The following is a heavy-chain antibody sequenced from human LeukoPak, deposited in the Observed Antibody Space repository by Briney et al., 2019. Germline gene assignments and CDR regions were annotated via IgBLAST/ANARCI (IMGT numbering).Heavy chain of an antibody. V-gene: IGHV1-69*01. J-gene: IGHJ5*02. Sequence: SVKVSCKASRGTFSSYAISWVRQAPGQGLEWMGGIIPIFGTANYAQKFQGRVTITADESTSTAYTELSSLRSEDTAVYYCAREEPAAINWFDPWGQGTLVTVSS. CDR3: AREEPAAINWFDP. CDR2: IIPIFGTA. CDR1: RGTFSSYA. D-gene: IGHD2-2*02.